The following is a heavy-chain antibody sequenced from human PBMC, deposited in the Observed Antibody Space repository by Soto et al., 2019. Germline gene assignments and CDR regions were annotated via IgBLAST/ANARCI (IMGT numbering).Heavy chain of an antibody. D-gene: IGHD6-6*01. CDR3: ARGPIAARPYPEYFQH. CDR1: GFTFSSYS. V-gene: IGHV3-21*01. CDR2: ISSSSSYI. J-gene: IGHJ1*01. Sequence: GGSLRLSCAASGFTFSSYSMNWVRQAPGKGLEWVSSISSSSSYIYYADSVKGRFTISRDNAKNSLYLQMNSLRAEDTAVYYCARGPIAARPYPEYFQHWGQGTMVTVYS.